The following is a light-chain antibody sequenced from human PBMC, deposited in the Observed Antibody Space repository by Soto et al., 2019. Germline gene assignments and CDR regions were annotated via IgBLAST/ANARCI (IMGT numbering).Light chain of an antibody. V-gene: IGKV1-5*03. CDR1: QTISSW. CDR3: QHYNSYSEA. J-gene: IGKJ1*01. Sequence: DIQMTQSPSTLSGSVGDRVTIACRASQTISSWLAWYQQKPGKAPKLLIYKASTIKSGVPSRFSGSGSGREFTLTISSLQPDDFATYYSQHYNSYSEAFGQGTKVDIK. CDR2: KAS.